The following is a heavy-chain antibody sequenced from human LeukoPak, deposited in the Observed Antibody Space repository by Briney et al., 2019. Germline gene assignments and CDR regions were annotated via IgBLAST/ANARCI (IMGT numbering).Heavy chain of an antibody. D-gene: IGHD3-22*01. CDR3: ARKTGYYYHPCDF. CDR2: INHSGTA. Sequence: SETLSLTCGVYGGSFSGYYWTWIRQPPGKGLEWIGEINHSGTANYDPSLKSRVTMSIDTSKNQFSLHLTSVTAADTAVYYCARKTGYYYHPCDFWGQGTLVTVSS. V-gene: IGHV4-34*01. CDR1: GGSFSGYY. J-gene: IGHJ4*02.